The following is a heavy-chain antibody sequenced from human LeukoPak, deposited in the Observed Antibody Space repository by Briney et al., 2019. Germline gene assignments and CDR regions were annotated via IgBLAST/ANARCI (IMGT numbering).Heavy chain of an antibody. CDR2: IVEDGTNQ. D-gene: IGHD1-26*01. CDR3: AKVPYSGSYVASY. V-gene: IGHV3-30*04. Sequence: PGGSLRLSCAASGFTFNNYLMHWVRQAPGKVLDWVAVIVEDGTNQYYADSVKGRFTISRDNSKNTLFLQMNSLRSEDTAMYYCAKVPYSGSYVASYWGQGTLVTVSS. J-gene: IGHJ4*02. CDR1: GFTFNNYL.